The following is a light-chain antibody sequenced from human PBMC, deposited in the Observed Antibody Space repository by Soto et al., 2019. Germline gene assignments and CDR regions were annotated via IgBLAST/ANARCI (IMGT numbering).Light chain of an antibody. CDR3: QQYGTSSGLLT. J-gene: IGKJ3*01. Sequence: EIVLTQSPGTLSLPPGERATLSCRASQSVSNTYLAWYQQKPGQAPRLLIYDASSRATGIPDRFSGSGSGTDFTLTISRLEPEDFAVYYCQQYGTSSGLLTFGPGTKVDIK. CDR1: QSVSNTY. CDR2: DAS. V-gene: IGKV3-20*01.